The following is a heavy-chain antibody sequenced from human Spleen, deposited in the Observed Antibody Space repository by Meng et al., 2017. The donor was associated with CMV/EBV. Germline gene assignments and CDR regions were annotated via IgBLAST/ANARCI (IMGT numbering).Heavy chain of an antibody. CDR1: GNTLTELS. CDR2: FHPEDGET. V-gene: IGHV1-24*01. D-gene: IGHD2-2*01. Sequence: ASVKVSCKVSGNTLTELSVHWVRQAPGKGLEWMGGFHPEDGETIYAQKFQGRVTITADKSTSTAYMELSSLRSEDTAVYYCARFLGAVVPAARTGFDPWGQGTLVTVSS. J-gene: IGHJ5*02. CDR3: ARFLGAVVPAARTGFDP.